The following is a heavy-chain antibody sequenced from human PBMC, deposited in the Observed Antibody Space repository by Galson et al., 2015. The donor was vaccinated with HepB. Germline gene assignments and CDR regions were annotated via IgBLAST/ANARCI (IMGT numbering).Heavy chain of an antibody. D-gene: IGHD6-13*01. V-gene: IGHV1-46*03. CDR3: IRMADLSGYSSS. CDR1: GYTFTSHL. Sequence: SVKVSCKASGYTFTSHLMHWVRQAPGQGLEWMGIINPNVGTTKYAQEFQGRVTMTRDTAYLHMKSLKTEDTAVYYCIRMADLSGYSSSWGQGTLVTVSS. CDR2: INPNVGTT. J-gene: IGHJ4*02.